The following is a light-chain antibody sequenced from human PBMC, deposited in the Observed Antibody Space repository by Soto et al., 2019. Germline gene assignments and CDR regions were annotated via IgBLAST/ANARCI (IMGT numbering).Light chain of an antibody. V-gene: IGKV3-11*01. CDR1: QSVSSY. CDR2: DAS. Sequence: EIVLTQSPATLSLSPGERATLSCRASQSVSSYLAWYQQKPGQAPRLLIYDASNRATGIPARFSGSGSGTDFTLPISRLEPEDFAVYYCQQRRNWPPLTFGGATKVEIK. CDR3: QQRRNWPPLT. J-gene: IGKJ4*01.